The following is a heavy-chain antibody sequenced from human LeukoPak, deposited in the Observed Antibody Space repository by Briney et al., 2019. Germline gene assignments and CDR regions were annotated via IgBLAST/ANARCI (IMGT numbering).Heavy chain of an antibody. J-gene: IGHJ6*03. D-gene: IGHD3-9*01. Sequence: SETLSLTCTVSGGSISSSSYYWGWFRQPPGKGLEWIGYIYYSGSTNYSPSLKSRVTISVDTSKNQFSLKLNSVTAADTAIYYCARYDILTGYWYPGYMDVWGKGTTVTISS. CDR1: GGSISSSSYY. V-gene: IGHV4-61*05. CDR3: ARYDILTGYWYPGYMDV. CDR2: IYYSGST.